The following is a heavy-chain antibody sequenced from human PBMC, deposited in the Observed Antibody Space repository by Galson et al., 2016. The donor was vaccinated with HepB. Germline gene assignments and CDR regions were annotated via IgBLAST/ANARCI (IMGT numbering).Heavy chain of an antibody. CDR2: ISSSGEST. D-gene: IGHD2-21*01. CDR1: GINLRSYA. V-gene: IGHV3-23*01. Sequence: SLRLSCAASGINLRSYAVTWVRQAAGKGLQWVSSISSSGESTHYEDSVKGRFSITKDTSKNQVVLTMTNMDPVDTGTYYCVHRLLIDPRGSWFDPWGQGTLVTVSS. CDR3: VHRLLIDPRGSWFDP. J-gene: IGHJ5*02.